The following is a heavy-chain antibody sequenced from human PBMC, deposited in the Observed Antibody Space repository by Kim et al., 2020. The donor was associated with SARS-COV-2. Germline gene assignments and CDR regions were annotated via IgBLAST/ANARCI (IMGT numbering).Heavy chain of an antibody. J-gene: IGHJ4*02. D-gene: IGHD3-16*01. V-gene: IGHV3-74*01. CDR3: ASLLTGYVWSTFDY. CDR2: VYSDGSST. Sequence: GGSLRLSCVASGFTFSSYWMHWVRQAPGKGLVWVSVVYSDGSSTNYADSVKGRFTISRDNAKNTLYLQMNSLRAEDTAVYYCASLLTGYVWSTFDYWGQGTLVTVSS. CDR1: GFTFSSYW.